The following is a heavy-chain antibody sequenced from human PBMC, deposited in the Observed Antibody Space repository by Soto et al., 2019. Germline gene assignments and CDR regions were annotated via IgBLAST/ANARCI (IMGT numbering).Heavy chain of an antibody. CDR3: ATGEDAFDI. J-gene: IGHJ3*02. CDR1: GGSISSSSYY. Sequence: SETLSLTCTVSGGSISSSSYYWGWIRQPPGKGLEWIGSIYNSGSTYYNPSLKSRVTISVDTSKNQFSLKLSSVTAADTAVYYCATGEDAFDIWGQGTMVTVSS. CDR2: IYNSGST. D-gene: IGHD3-10*01. V-gene: IGHV4-39*07.